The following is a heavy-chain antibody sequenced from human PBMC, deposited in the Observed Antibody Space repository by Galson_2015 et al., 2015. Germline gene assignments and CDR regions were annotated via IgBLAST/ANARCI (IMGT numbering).Heavy chain of an antibody. J-gene: IGHJ4*02. CDR3: AKDLGYCSSTSCYDGYFDY. CDR1: GFTFSSYR. CDR2: ISSSSSYI. D-gene: IGHD2-2*01. Sequence: SLRLSCAASGFTFSSYRMNWVRQAPGKGLEWVSSISSSSSYIYYADSVKGRFTIPRDNSKNSLYLQMNSLRTEDTALYYCAKDLGYCSSTSCYDGYFDYWGQGTLVTVSS. V-gene: IGHV3-21*04.